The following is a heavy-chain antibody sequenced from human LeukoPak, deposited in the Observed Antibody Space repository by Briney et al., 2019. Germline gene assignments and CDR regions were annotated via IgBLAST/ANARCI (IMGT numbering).Heavy chain of an antibody. V-gene: IGHV6-1*01. D-gene: IGHD3-3*01. J-gene: IGHJ5*02. CDR2: TYYRSKWYN. CDR3: ARERYLRRPHNWFDP. CDR1: GDSVSSNSAA. Sequence: SQTLSLTCVISGDSVSSNSAAWNWLRQSPSRGLEWLGRTYYRSKWYNDYAVSVKSRITINPDTSKNQFSLQLNSVTPEDTAVYYCARERYLRRPHNWFDPWGQGTLVTVSS.